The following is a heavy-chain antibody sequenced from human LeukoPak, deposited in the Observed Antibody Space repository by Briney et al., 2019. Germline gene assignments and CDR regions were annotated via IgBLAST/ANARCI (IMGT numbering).Heavy chain of an antibody. Sequence: SVKVSCKASGGTFSSYAISWVRQAPGQGLEWMGRIIPILGIANYAQKFQGRVTITADKSTSTAYMELSSLRSEDTAVYYCASSRITGYSSGPDYWGQGTLVTVSP. V-gene: IGHV1-69*04. D-gene: IGHD6-25*01. CDR1: GGTFSSYA. J-gene: IGHJ4*02. CDR2: IIPILGIA. CDR3: ASSRITGYSSGPDY.